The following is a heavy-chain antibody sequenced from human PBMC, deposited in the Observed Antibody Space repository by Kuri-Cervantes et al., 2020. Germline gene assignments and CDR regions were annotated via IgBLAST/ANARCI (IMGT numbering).Heavy chain of an antibody. Sequence: GESLKISCAASGFTFSSYAMHWVRQAPGKGPEWVAVISYDGSNKYYADSVKGRFTISRDISKNTLYLHMNNLRAEDTAVYYCARDRPFSYWGQGTLVTVSS. V-gene: IGHV3-30*14. J-gene: IGHJ4*02. CDR1: GFTFSSYA. D-gene: IGHD3-16*01. CDR2: ISYDGSNK. CDR3: ARDRPFSY.